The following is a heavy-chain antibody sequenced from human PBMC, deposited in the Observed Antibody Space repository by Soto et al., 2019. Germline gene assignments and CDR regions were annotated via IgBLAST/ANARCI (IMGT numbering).Heavy chain of an antibody. D-gene: IGHD3-16*01. CDR3: ARESFSASPNFFDY. CDR2: IGLSGDTI. V-gene: IGHV3-48*03. CDR1: GFSFTNYE. Sequence: GGSLRLSCAVSGFSFTNYEMNWVRQAPGKGLEWVAYIGLSGDTIYYADSVKGRFTISRDHATNSLELQMNSLRADDTALYYCARESFSASPNFFDYWGRGTQVTVSS. J-gene: IGHJ4*02.